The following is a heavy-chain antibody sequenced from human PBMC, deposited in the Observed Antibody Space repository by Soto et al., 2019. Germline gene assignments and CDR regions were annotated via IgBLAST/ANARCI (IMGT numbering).Heavy chain of an antibody. CDR2: ISGSGGST. CDR3: AKDPPYYYDSRGPNYFDI. Sequence: EVQLLESGGGLVQPGGSLRLSCAASGFTFSSYAMSWVRQAPGKGLEWVSAISGSGGSTYYADSVKGRFTISRDNSKNTLYLQMNSLRAEDTAVYYCAKDPPYYYDSRGPNYFDIWSQGTMVTVSS. V-gene: IGHV3-23*01. D-gene: IGHD3-22*01. J-gene: IGHJ3*02. CDR1: GFTFSSYA.